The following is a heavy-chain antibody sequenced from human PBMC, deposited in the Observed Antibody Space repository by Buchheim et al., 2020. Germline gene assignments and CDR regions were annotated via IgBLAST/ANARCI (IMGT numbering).Heavy chain of an antibody. V-gene: IGHV4-34*01. CDR2: INHSGST. CDR1: GGSFSGYY. Sequence: QVQLQQWGAGLLKPSETLSLTCAVYGGSFSGYYWSWIRQPPGKGLEWIGEINHSGSTNYNPSLKSRVTISVDTSKNQFSLKLSSVTAADTAVYYCAGEAAAADYYYYYGMDVWGQGTT. J-gene: IGHJ6*02. D-gene: IGHD3-10*01. CDR3: AGEAAAADYYYYYGMDV.